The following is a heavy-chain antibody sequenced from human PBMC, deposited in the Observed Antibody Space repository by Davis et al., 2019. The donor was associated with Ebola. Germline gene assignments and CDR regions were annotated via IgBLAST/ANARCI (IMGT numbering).Heavy chain of an antibody. Sequence: GESLKISCAASGFTFSSYAMTWVRQAPGKGLEWVSSISPSGGRTYYADSVRSRFTISRDNSKDTLYLQMNSLRAEDTATYYCARYCHYPDCSYFDCWGQGTMVAVSS. CDR3: ARYCHYPDCSYFDC. CDR2: ISPSGGRT. D-gene: IGHD2-15*01. J-gene: IGHJ4*02. V-gene: IGHV3-23*01. CDR1: GFTFSSYA.